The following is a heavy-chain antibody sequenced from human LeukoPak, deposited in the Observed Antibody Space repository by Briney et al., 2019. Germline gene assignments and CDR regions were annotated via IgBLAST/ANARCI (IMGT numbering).Heavy chain of an antibody. V-gene: IGHV4-59*01. CDR1: GGSISSYY. CDR3: ARGNGWYFY. J-gene: IGHJ4*02. Sequence: PSETLSLTCTVSGGSISSYYWSWIRQPPGKGLEWIGYIYYSGNTNYNPSLKSRVIISVDTSKNQFSLKLSSVIAADTAVYYCARGNGWYFYWGQGTLVTVSS. D-gene: IGHD6-19*01. CDR2: IYYSGNT.